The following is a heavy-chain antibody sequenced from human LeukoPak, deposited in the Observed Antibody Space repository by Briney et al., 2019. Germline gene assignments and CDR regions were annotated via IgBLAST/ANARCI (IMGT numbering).Heavy chain of an antibody. CDR3: ARGGSYLSAFDI. Sequence: PGGSLRLSCAASGFTFSSYSMNWVRQAPGKGLEWVSIIYSGGSTFYADSVKGRFTISRDNSKSTLYLQMNSLRAEDTAVYYCARGGSYLSAFDIWGQGTMVTVSS. CDR1: GFTFSSYS. CDR2: IYSGGST. D-gene: IGHD1-26*01. J-gene: IGHJ3*02. V-gene: IGHV3-53*01.